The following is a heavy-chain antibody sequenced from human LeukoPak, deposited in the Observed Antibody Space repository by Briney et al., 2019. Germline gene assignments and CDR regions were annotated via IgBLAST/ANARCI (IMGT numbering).Heavy chain of an antibody. CDR1: GDSVSSDSAA. CDR3: ARERDDVLTGYYNWFDP. J-gene: IGHJ5*02. V-gene: IGHV6-1*01. Sequence: SQTLSLTCAISGDSVSSDSAAWNWIRQSPSRGLEWLGRTYYRSKWYNDYAVSVKSRITLNPDTSKNQLSLQVNSVTPEDTAVYYCARERDDVLTGYYNWFDPWGQGTLVTVSS. D-gene: IGHD3-9*01. CDR2: TYYRSKWYN.